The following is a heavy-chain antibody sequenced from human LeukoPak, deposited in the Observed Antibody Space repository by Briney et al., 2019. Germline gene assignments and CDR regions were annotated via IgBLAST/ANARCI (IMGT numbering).Heavy chain of an antibody. D-gene: IGHD1-26*01. J-gene: IGHJ4*02. CDR2: ISTSGGST. CDR3: ASRASGYSFDY. Sequence: GGSLRLSCAASGFTFSSYVMYWVRQAPGRGLEWVSTISTSGGSTYYTDSVKGRFTVSRDNSKNTLYLQMNSLRAEDTAVYYCASRASGYSFDYWGQGTLVTVSS. CDR1: GFTFSSYV. V-gene: IGHV3-23*01.